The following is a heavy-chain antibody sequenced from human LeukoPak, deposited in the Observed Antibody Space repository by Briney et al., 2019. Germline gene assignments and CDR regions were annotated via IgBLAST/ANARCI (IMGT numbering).Heavy chain of an antibody. Sequence: SXXVSCKASGYTFSGYHVHWVRQAPGQGLEWMGRINTYSGNTKYAQNFQGRVTMTRDTSINTAYMELSRLRSDDTSIYYCARDFYDSSGDYHDGFDIWGQGTLVTVSS. D-gene: IGHD3-22*01. V-gene: IGHV1-2*06. CDR2: INTYSGNT. CDR1: GYTFSGYH. J-gene: IGHJ3*02. CDR3: ARDFYDSSGDYHDGFDI.